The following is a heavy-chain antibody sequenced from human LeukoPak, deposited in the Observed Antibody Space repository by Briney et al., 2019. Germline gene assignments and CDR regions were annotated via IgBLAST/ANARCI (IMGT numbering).Heavy chain of an antibody. V-gene: IGHV4-4*07. CDR3: ARDKRLVVPAAIGYYYYMDV. J-gene: IGHJ6*03. CDR2: IYTGGST. D-gene: IGHD2-2*02. Sequence: SETLSLTCTASGGSISSYYWSWIRQPAGKGLEWIGRIYTGGSTNYNTSLKSRVTMSVDTSKNQFSLKLSSVTAADTAVYYCARDKRLVVPAAIGYYYYMDVWGKGTTVTVSS. CDR1: GGSISSYY.